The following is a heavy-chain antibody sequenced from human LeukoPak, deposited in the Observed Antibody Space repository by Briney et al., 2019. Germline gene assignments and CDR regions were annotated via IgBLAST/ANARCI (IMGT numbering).Heavy chain of an antibody. J-gene: IGHJ6*03. CDR1: GYTFTSYY. CDR2: INPSGGST. V-gene: IGHV1-46*01. Sequence: ASVKVSCKASGYTFTSYYMHWVRQAPGQGLEWMGIINPSGGSTSYAQKFQGRVTMTTDTSTSTADLEVKSLTSDDTAVYYCARDRDYVFWSGLLGYYMDVWGKGTTVIVSS. D-gene: IGHD3-3*01. CDR3: ARDRDYVFWSGLLGYYMDV.